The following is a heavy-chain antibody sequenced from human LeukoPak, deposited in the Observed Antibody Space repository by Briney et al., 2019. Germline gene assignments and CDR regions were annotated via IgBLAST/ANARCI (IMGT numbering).Heavy chain of an antibody. J-gene: IGHJ4*02. CDR2: MNPKSGNT. D-gene: IGHD6-19*01. CDR1: GYTFTSYD. V-gene: IGHV1-8*02. Sequence: ASVKVSCKASGYTFTSYDINWVRQVTGQGLEWMGWMNPKSGNTGYAQKFQGRVTITRNTSISTAYMELSRLRSDDTAVYYCARVYSSGWYADDCYFDYWGQGTLVTVSS. CDR3: ARVYSSGWYADDCYFDY.